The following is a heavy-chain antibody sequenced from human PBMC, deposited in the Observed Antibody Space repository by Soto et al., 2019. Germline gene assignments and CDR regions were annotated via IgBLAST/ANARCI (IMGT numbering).Heavy chain of an antibody. V-gene: IGHV4-30-4*01. J-gene: IGHJ4*02. CDR2: IYYSGST. CDR3: ARVRYSYYDILTGYEYFDY. Sequence: SETLSLTCTVSGGSISSGDYYWSWIRQPPGKGLEWIGYIYYSGSTYYNPSLKSRVTISVDTSKNQFSLKLSSVTAADTAVYYCARVRYSYYDILTGYEYFDYWGQGTLVTV. D-gene: IGHD3-9*01. CDR1: GGSISSGDYY.